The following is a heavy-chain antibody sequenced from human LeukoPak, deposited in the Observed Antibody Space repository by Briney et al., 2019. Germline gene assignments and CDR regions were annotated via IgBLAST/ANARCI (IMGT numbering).Heavy chain of an antibody. CDR1: GFTFEDFA. CDR3: AKGYDILTGYSRGTFDI. V-gene: IGHV3-9*01. Sequence: GRSLRLSCAASGFTFEDFAMHWVRQAPGKGLEWVSGISGNSASIGYTDSVKGRFTISRDNAKKSLYLQMNSLRAEDTALYYCAKGYDILTGYSRGTFDIWGQGTMVIVSS. D-gene: IGHD3-9*01. CDR2: ISGNSASI. J-gene: IGHJ3*02.